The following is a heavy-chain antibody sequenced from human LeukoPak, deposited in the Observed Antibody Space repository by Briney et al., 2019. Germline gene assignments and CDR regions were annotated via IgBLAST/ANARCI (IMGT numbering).Heavy chain of an antibody. D-gene: IGHD4-17*01. V-gene: IGHV3-48*03. Sequence: PGGSLRLSCAASGFTFSSYEMNWVRQAPGKGLEWVSYITTSGRTIYYADSVKGRFTISRDNAKNSLCLQMNSLRAEDTAVYYCARGEDYGTNSFDYWGQGTLVTVSS. J-gene: IGHJ4*02. CDR1: GFTFSSYE. CDR2: ITTSGRTI. CDR3: ARGEDYGTNSFDY.